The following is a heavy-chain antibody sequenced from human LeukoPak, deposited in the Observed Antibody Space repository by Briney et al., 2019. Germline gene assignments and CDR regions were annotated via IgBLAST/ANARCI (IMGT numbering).Heavy chain of an antibody. CDR1: GATMITSAFY. CDR2: VHVSGGT. V-gene: IGHV4-39*07. Sequence: PSETLSLTCTVSGATMITSAFYWGWIRESPGKGLEWIGNVHVSGGTYYNPSHKGRVTISLDTSKNQFSLKLSSVTAADTAVYYCARGHGADVFDYWGQGTLVTVSS. CDR3: ARGHGADVFDY. D-gene: IGHD5-24*01. J-gene: IGHJ4*02.